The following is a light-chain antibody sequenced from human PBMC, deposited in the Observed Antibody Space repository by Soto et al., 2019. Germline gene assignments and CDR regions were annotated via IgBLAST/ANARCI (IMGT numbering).Light chain of an antibody. V-gene: IGKV3-15*01. CDR1: QSVGSS. CDR3: LQYSNGPRT. Sequence: TVMTQSPATLSLSPGEGATLSCRASQSVGSSLAWYQHKPGQAPRLLIYGATTRATGIPARFSGSGYGAEFTLTINSLQSEDFALYYCLQYSNGPRTFGQGTKVDIK. J-gene: IGKJ1*01. CDR2: GAT.